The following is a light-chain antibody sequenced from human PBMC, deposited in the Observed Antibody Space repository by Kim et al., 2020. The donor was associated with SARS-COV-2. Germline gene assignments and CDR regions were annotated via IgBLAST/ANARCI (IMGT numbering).Light chain of an antibody. J-gene: IGKJ2*03. CDR1: QSVSTN. Sequence: EIVLTQSPATLSVYPGESVTLSCRASQSVSTNLAWYHQKPGRSPRLFMYGVTTRAGGIPARFSGSGSGTDFNHTISGLQSEDFAVYYCHQYDDWHRSFGQGTKREI. V-gene: IGKV3-15*01. CDR3: HQYDDWHRS. CDR2: GVT.